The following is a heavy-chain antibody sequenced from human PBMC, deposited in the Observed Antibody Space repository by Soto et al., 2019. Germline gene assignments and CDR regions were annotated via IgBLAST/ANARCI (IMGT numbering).Heavy chain of an antibody. CDR1: GGSISSSSYY. D-gene: IGHD5-18*01. Sequence: SETLSLTCTVSGGSISSSSYYWGWVRQPPGKGLEWIGSIYYSGSTYYNPSLKSRVTISVDTSKNQFSLKLSSVTAADTAVYYCARSPPGTAMVIVAYWGQGTLVTVSS. V-gene: IGHV4-39*01. CDR3: ARSPPGTAMVIVAY. J-gene: IGHJ4*02. CDR2: IYYSGST.